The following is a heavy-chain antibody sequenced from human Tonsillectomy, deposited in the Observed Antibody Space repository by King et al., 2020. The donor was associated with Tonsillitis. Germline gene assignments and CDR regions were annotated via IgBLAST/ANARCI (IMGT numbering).Heavy chain of an antibody. Sequence: QLVQSGAEVKKPGSSVKVSCKASGGTFSYYTVSWVRQAPGHGLEWMGGIIPVFGTANYAQKFQGRVTITADESTSTAYMEMSSLRSEDTAMYYCATESGTTHYWGQGTLVTVSS. CDR1: GGTFSYYT. V-gene: IGHV1-69*01. J-gene: IGHJ4*02. CDR2: IIPVFGTA. D-gene: IGHD1-1*01. CDR3: ATESGTTHY.